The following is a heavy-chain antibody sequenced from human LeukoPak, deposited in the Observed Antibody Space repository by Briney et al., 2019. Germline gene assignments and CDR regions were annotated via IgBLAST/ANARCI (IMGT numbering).Heavy chain of an antibody. D-gene: IGHD1-26*01. Sequence: PGGSLTLSCAASGFTVSSNYMSWVRQAPGKGLEWIGYIYYSGSTNYNPSLKSRVTISADTSKNQFSLKLSSVTAADTAVYYCARDRGGSYYVYDYWGQGTLVTVSS. V-gene: IGHV4-59*02. CDR1: GFTVSSNY. J-gene: IGHJ4*02. CDR3: ARDRGGSYYVYDY. CDR2: IYYSGST.